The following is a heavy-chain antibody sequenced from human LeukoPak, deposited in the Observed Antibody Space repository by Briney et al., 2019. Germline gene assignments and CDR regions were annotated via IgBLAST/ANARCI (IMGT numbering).Heavy chain of an antibody. V-gene: IGHV1-18*01. D-gene: IGHD6-19*01. J-gene: IGHJ5*02. CDR2: ISAYNGNT. CDR3: ARGLKTPAPYSSGWNWFDP. CDR1: GYTFTSYG. Sequence: ASVEVSCKASGYTFTSYGISWVRQAPGQGLEWMGWISAYNGNTNYAQKLQGRVTMTRNTSISTAYMELSSLRSEDTAVYYCARGLKTPAPYSSGWNWFDPWGQGTLVTVSS.